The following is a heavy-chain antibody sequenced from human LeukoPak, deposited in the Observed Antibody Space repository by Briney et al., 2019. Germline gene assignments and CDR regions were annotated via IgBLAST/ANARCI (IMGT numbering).Heavy chain of an antibody. CDR2: MYNSGST. Sequence: SETLSLTCTVTGGSVSSDNYYRSWIRQPPGKGLEWIGYMYNSGSTNYSPSLKSRVTMSADTSKNQLSLKLSAVTAADTAVYYCARGKYSSSWYIFDPWGQGALVTVSS. D-gene: IGHD6-13*01. CDR1: GGSVSSDNYY. J-gene: IGHJ5*02. V-gene: IGHV4-61*01. CDR3: ARGKYSSSWYIFDP.